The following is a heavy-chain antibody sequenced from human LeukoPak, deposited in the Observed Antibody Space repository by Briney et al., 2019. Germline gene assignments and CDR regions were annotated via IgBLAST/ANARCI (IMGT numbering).Heavy chain of an antibody. CDR1: GGFNTHYY. D-gene: IGHD3-22*01. Sequence: SETLSLTCSVSGGFNTHYYWSWIRQPPGKGLEWIGYFYHSGSTNYNPSLKSRVTISVDTSKNHFSLKLSSVTAAGTAVYYCARGQWLPVFDFWGQGTLVTVSS. V-gene: IGHV4-59*01. CDR2: FYHSGST. CDR3: ARGQWLPVFDF. J-gene: IGHJ4*02.